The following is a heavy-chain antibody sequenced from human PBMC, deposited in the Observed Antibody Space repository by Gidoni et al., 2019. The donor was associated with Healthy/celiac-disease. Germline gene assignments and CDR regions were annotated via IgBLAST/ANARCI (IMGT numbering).Heavy chain of an antibody. CDR2: IYYSGST. CDR3: ARYCSSTSCSHRGWFDP. J-gene: IGHJ5*02. V-gene: IGHV4-31*03. CDR1: GGSISTGCYY. Sequence: QVQLQESGPGLVMPSQTLSLTCTVSGGSISTGCYYWSWLRRHPGKGLEWIGYIYYSGSTYYDPSLKSRVTISVDTSKNQFSLKLSSVTAADTAVYYCARYCSSTSCSHRGWFDPWGQGTLVTVSS. D-gene: IGHD2-2*01.